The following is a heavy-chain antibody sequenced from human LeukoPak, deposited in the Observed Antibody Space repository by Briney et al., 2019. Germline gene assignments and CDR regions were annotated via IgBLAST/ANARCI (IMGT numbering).Heavy chain of an antibody. CDR2: INHSGST. J-gene: IGHJ4*02. CDR3: ARAPFWTIAARPLDF. Sequence: GSLRLSCAASGFTVSSNYMSWVRQPPGKGLEWIGEINHSGSTNYNPSLKSRVTMSLDTPKNQFSLRLTSVTVADTAVYYCARAPFWTIAARPLDFWGQGTLVTVSS. D-gene: IGHD6-6*01. CDR1: GFTVSSNY. V-gene: IGHV4-34*01.